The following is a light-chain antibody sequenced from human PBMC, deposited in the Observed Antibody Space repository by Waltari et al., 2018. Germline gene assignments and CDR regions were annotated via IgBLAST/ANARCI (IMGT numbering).Light chain of an antibody. CDR3: QHYVSLPAT. CDR1: QSISKY. V-gene: IGKV3-20*01. CDR2: HAS. J-gene: IGKJ1*01. Sequence: EIVLPQSPDTLSFSPGESATLSCSASQSISKYLPWYQQKPGQAPRLLIYHASSRSTGIPDRFSGSGFGTDFSLTISRLEPEDFAVYYCQHYVSLPATFGQGTKLEIK.